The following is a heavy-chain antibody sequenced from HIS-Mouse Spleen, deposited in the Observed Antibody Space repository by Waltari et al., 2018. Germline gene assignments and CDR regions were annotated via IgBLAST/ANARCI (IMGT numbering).Heavy chain of an antibody. J-gene: IGHJ6*02. CDR3: ARVPPASYYYYGMDV. V-gene: IGHV3-30-3*01. CDR1: GFTFSSYA. Sequence: QVQLVESGGGVVQPGRSLRLSCAAAGFTFSSYAIHWVRRAPGKGLEWVAVISYDGSNKYYADSVKGRFTISRDNSKNTLYLQMNSLRAEDTAVYYCARVPPASYYYYGMDVWGQGTTVTVSS. CDR2: ISYDGSNK.